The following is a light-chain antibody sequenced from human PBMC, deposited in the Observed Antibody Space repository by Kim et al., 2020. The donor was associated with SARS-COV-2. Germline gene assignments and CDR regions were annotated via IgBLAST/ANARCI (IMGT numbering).Light chain of an antibody. V-gene: IGKV3-20*01. CDR3: QQYGSAPRT. CDR1: QSVSGNC. J-gene: IGKJ1*01. Sequence: EIVLTQSPGTLSLSPGERATLSCRASQSVSGNCLAWYQQKPGQAPRLLIYVASSRATGIPDRFSGSGSGTDFTLTISRLEPEDFAVYYCQQYGSAPRTFGQGTKVDIK. CDR2: VAS.